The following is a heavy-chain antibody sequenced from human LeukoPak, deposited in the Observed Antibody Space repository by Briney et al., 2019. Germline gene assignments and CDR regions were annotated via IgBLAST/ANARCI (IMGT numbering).Heavy chain of an antibody. CDR2: IYSGSST. CDR1: GFTVSSNY. D-gene: IGHD4-17*01. J-gene: IGHJ3*02. CDR3: ARDLPDYGDSPYAFDI. V-gene: IGHV3-53*01. Sequence: PGGSLRLSCAASGFTVSSNYMSWVRQAPGKGLEWVSVIYSGSSTYYADSVKGRFTISRDNSKNTLYLQMNSLRAEDTAVYYCARDLPDYGDSPYAFDIWGQGTMVTVSS.